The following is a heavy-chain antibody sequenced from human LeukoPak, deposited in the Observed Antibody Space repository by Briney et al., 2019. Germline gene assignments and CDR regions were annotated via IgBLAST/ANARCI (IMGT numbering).Heavy chain of an antibody. Sequence: SETLSLTCTVSGYSINSAYYWGWIRQPPGKGLEWIGSMYHSGSTYYNPSLQSRVTISVDTSKNQFSLRLSSVTAADTAMYYCARGTLYGGWSYYFDYWGQGSQVTVSS. CDR1: GYSINSAYY. CDR2: MYHSGST. D-gene: IGHD6-19*01. CDR3: ARGTLYGGWSYYFDY. J-gene: IGHJ4*02. V-gene: IGHV4-38-2*02.